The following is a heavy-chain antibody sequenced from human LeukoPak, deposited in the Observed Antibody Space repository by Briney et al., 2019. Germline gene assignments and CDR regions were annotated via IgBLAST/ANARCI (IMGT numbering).Heavy chain of an antibody. Sequence: SQTLSLTCTVSGGSISSGSYYWSWIRQPAGKGLEWIGRIYTSGSTNYNPSLKSRVTISVDTSKNQFSLKLSSVTAADTAVYYCASDTAMVKGAFDIWGQGTMVTVSS. D-gene: IGHD5-18*01. CDR2: IYTSGST. V-gene: IGHV4-61*02. CDR1: GGSISSGSYY. J-gene: IGHJ3*02. CDR3: ASDTAMVKGAFDI.